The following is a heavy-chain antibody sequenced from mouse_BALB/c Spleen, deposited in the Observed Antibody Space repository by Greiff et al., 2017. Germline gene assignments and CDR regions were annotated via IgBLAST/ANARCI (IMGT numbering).Heavy chain of an antibody. CDR2: ISDGGSYT. Sequence: VMLVESGGGLVKPGGSLKLSCAASGFTFSDYYMYWVRQTPEKRLEWVATISDGGSYTYYPDSVKGRFTISRDNAKNNLYLQMSSLKSEDTAMYYCARGGYDYLYAMDYWGQGTSVTVSS. J-gene: IGHJ4*01. V-gene: IGHV5-4*02. D-gene: IGHD2-4*01. CDR1: GFTFSDYY. CDR3: ARGGYDYLYAMDY.